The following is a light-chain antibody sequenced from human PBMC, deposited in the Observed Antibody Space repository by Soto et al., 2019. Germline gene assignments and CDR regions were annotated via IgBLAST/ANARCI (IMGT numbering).Light chain of an antibody. Sequence: EIVLTQSPGTLSLSPGERATLSCRASQSVSSSYLVWHQQKPGQAPRLLIYAASRRATGIPARFSGGGSGTDFTLTISSLQSEDFAVYYCQQYDKWPPTFGQGTKVDIK. CDR2: AAS. V-gene: IGKV3-20*01. CDR3: QQYDKWPPT. J-gene: IGKJ1*01. CDR1: QSVSSSY.